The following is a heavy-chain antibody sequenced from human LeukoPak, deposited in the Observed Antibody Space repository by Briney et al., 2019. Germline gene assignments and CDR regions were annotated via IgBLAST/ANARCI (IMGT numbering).Heavy chain of an antibody. Sequence: GESLNISCKGSGYRFTNYWIGWVRQMPGKGLEWMGIIYPDDADTRFSPSFQGQVTISADKSISTAYLQWSSLKASDTAIYYCARCPTGSPSRFDFWGQGTLVTVSS. CDR3: ARCPTGSPSRFDF. V-gene: IGHV5-51*01. D-gene: IGHD3-10*01. CDR2: IYPDDADT. CDR1: GYRFTNYW. J-gene: IGHJ4*02.